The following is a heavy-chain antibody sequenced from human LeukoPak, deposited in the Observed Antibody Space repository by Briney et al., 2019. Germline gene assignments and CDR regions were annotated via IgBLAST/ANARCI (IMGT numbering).Heavy chain of an antibody. CDR3: ATVDGHSRGYYFRFRAYYFDY. J-gene: IGHJ4*02. Sequence: ASVKVSCKVSRYSLTELSIHWVRQTPGKGLEWMGGFDPEDGETIYAQKFQGRVTMTQDTSTDTAYMDLSSLRSEDTAVYYCATVDGHSRGYYFRFRAYYFDYWGQGTLVTVSS. D-gene: IGHD3-22*01. CDR1: RYSLTELS. CDR2: FDPEDGET. V-gene: IGHV1-24*01.